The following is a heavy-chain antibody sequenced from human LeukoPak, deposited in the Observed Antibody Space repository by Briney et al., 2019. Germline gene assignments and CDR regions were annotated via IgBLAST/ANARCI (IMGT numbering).Heavy chain of an antibody. J-gene: IGHJ5*02. V-gene: IGHV4-39*01. CDR3: ARHEYGDHGDHNWFDP. Sequence: SETLSLTCTASGGSISSSSHYWGWIRQPPGKGLEWIASIYKTGSTFYNPSLKSRVTISVDTSKNQFSLNLRSVTAADTAVYYCARHEYGDHGDHNWFDPWGQGSLVTVSS. CDR1: GGSISSSSHY. D-gene: IGHD4/OR15-4a*01. CDR2: IYKTGST.